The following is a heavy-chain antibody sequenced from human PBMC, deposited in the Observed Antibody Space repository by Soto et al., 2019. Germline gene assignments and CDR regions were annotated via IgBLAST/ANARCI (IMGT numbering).Heavy chain of an antibody. J-gene: IGHJ4*02. Sequence: QLQLQESGPGLVKPSETLSLTCTVSGGSISSSSYYWGWIRQPPGKGLEWIGSIYYSGSTYYYPSLTSRVTISVDTSKNQFSLKLSSVTAADTAVYSCARHHGYGSGPGHWGQGTLVTVSS. CDR1: GGSISSSSYY. CDR3: ARHHGYGSGPGH. CDR2: IYYSGST. V-gene: IGHV4-39*01. D-gene: IGHD3-10*01.